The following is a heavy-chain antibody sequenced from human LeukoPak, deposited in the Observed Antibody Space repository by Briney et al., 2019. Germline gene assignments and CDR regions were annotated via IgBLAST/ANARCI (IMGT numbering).Heavy chain of an antibody. D-gene: IGHD3-22*01. J-gene: IGHJ4*01. CDR1: GITLSNYG. CDR2: ISDSGGRT. V-gene: IGHV3-23*01. Sequence: GGSLRLSCAVSGITLSNYGMSWVRQAPGKGLEWVAGISDSGGRTNYADSVKGRFTISRDNPKNTLYLQMNSLRAEDTAVYFCAKRGVVIRVILVGFHKEAYYFDSWGQGTTVTVSS. CDR3: AKRGVVIRVILVGFHKEAYYFDS.